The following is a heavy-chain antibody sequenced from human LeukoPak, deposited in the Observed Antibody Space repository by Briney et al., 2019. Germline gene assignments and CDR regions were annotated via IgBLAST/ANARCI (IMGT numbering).Heavy chain of an antibody. Sequence: GGSLRLSCAASGFTLSNYWMMWVRPAPGKGLEWVARIDEDGGETNYVDSVTGRFTVSRDHAKNSLFLQMNSLRAEDTAVYYCVRYGRRANDQPFDVWGQGTMVTVSS. CDR3: VRYGRRANDQPFDV. V-gene: IGHV3-7*02. CDR2: IDEDGGET. J-gene: IGHJ3*01. CDR1: GFTLSNYW. D-gene: IGHD1-1*01.